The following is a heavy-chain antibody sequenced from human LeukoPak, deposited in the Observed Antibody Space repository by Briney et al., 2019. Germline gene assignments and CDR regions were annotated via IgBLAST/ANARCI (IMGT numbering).Heavy chain of an antibody. CDR1: GYTFTGYY. CDR2: INPNSGGT. CDR3: ARVSWRVRIAVAGNDAFDI. V-gene: IGHV1-2*02. D-gene: IGHD6-19*01. J-gene: IGHJ3*02. Sequence: GASVKVSCKASGYTFTGYYMHWVRQAPGQGLEWMGWINPNSGGTNYAQKFQGRVTMTRDTSISTAYMELSRLRSDDTAVYYCARVSWRVRIAVAGNDAFDIWGQGTMVTVSS.